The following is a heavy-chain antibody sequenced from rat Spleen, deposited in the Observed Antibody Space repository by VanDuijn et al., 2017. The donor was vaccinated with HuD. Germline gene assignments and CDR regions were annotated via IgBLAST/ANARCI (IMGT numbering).Heavy chain of an antibody. CDR1: GFTFSDYY. V-gene: IGHV5-22*01. CDR2: ISYEGSGT. CDR3: ARQETSGYSNWFTY. D-gene: IGHD4-3*01. Sequence: EVQLVESGGGLVQPGRSLKLSCAASGFTFSDYYMAWVRQAPEKGLEWVASISYEGSGTYYGDSVKGRFTISRDHAKSTLYLQMDSLRSEDTATYYCARQETSGYSNWFTYWGQGTLVTVSS. J-gene: IGHJ3*01.